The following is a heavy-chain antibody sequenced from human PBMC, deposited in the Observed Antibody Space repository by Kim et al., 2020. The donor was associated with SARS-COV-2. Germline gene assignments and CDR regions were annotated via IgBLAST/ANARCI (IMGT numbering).Heavy chain of an antibody. J-gene: IGHJ3*02. V-gene: IGHV3-21*01. CDR3: ARRRVLYGALNAFDI. Sequence: DSVKTLFTHSRDNAKNSLYLQVNRLRAEDTAVYYCARRRVLYGALNAFDIWGQGTMVTVSS. D-gene: IGHD3-16*01.